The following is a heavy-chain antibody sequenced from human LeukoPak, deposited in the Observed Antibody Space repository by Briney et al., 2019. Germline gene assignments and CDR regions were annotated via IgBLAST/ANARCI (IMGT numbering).Heavy chain of an antibody. CDR3: ARRTDSGWRWFDP. CDR1: GXRFTSYC. J-gene: IGHJ5*02. V-gene: IGHV5-51*01. CDR2: IHPGEYER. D-gene: IGHD6-25*01. Sequence: GDSLKISFKASGXRFTSYCIGWVRQMPGKVLEWMGVIHPGEYERRYSPSFEGQVTISADKSISTAYMQWSSLKASDTAMYYCARRTDSGWRWFDPWGQGTLVTVSS.